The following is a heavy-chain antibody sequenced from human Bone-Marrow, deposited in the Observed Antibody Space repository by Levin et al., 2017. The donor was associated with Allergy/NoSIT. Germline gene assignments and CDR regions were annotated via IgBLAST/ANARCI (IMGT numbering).Heavy chain of an antibody. CDR3: ARRNVLAPGEEWFDP. D-gene: IGHD7-27*01. CDR2: IYHSGST. CDR1: DASISSSHW. V-gene: IGHV4-4*02. Sequence: NPSETLSLTCGVSDASISSSHWWTWVRQPPGKGLEWIGEIYHSGSTNYNPSLKSRVTISVEKSKNQFSLKLSSVTAADTAVYYCARRNVLAPGEEWFDPWGQGTLVTVSS. J-gene: IGHJ5*02.